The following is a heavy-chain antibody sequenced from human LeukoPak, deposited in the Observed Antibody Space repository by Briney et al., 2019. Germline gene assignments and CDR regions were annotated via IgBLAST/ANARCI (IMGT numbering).Heavy chain of an antibody. CDR1: GYTFTGYY. J-gene: IGHJ4*02. D-gene: IGHD3-3*01. CDR2: LNPNSGGT. Sequence: GASVKVSCKASGYTFTGYYMHWVRQAPGQGLEWMGWLNPNSGGTNYAQKFQGRVTVTKDTSISTAYMELSRLRSDDTAVYYCASATSDFWSGYLVYWGQGTLVTVSS. V-gene: IGHV1-2*02. CDR3: ASATSDFWSGYLVY.